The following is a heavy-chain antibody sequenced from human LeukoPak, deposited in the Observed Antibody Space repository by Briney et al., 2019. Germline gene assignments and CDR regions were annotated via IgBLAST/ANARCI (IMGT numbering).Heavy chain of an antibody. CDR1: GFTFSTYS. CDR3: AREYSSSSGRSFDY. V-gene: IGHV3-48*01. Sequence: GGSLRLSCAASGFTFSTYSMNWVRQAPGKGLEWVSYISSSTTNMYYADSVKGRFTISRDNARNSLYLQMNSLRAEDTAVYYCAREYSSSSGRSFDYWGQGTLVTVSS. D-gene: IGHD6-6*01. CDR2: ISSSTTNM. J-gene: IGHJ4*02.